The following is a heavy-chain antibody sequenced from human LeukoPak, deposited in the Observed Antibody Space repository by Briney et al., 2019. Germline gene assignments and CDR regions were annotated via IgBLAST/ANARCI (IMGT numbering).Heavy chain of an antibody. J-gene: IGHJ4*02. D-gene: IGHD5-18*01. CDR3: ARGLNPYENTAMVTD. V-gene: IGHV1-18*01. Sequence: ASVNVSCKASGYTFTSYGISWVRQAPGQGLEWMGWISAYNGNTNYAQKLQGRVTMTTDTSTSTAYMELRSLRSDDTAVYYCARGLNPYENTAMVTDWGQGTLVTVSS. CDR1: GYTFTSYG. CDR2: ISAYNGNT.